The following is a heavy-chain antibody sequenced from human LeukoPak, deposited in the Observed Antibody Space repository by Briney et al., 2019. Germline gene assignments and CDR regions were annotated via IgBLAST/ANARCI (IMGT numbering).Heavy chain of an antibody. J-gene: IGHJ4*02. D-gene: IGHD3-10*01. V-gene: IGHV3-30*04. Sequence: GGSLRLSCAASGFTFSSYAMHWVRQAPGKGLEWVAAISYDGSNKYYADSVKGRFTISRDNSKNTLYLQMNSLRAEDTAVYYCATSSMVRGAQFDYWGQGTLVTVSS. CDR1: GFTFSSYA. CDR2: ISYDGSNK. CDR3: ATSSMVRGAQFDY.